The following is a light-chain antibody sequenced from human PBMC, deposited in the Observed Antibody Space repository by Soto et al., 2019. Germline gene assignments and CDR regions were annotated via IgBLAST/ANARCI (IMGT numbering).Light chain of an antibody. CDR3: SSYTSASTLLYL. J-gene: IGLJ1*01. CDR2: GVT. V-gene: IGLV2-14*01. Sequence: QSALTQPASVSGSPGQSINISCTGTSSDVGGYNYVSWYQQHPGIAPKLLIYGVTNRPSGVSTRFSGSKSGNTASLTISGLQAEDEADYHCSSYTSASTLLYLFGTGTKLTVL. CDR1: SSDVGGYNY.